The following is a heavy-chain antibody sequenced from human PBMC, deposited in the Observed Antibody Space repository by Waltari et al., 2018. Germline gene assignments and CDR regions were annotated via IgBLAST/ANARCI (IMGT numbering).Heavy chain of an antibody. Sequence: EVQLVESGGGLVQPGGSLRLSCAASGFIFNNYWMHLAPPATGKGLLSVSHINTDGRITNYADSVKGRFTISRDNAKNTLFLQMNSLRAEDTAVYYCVMYSSSFLGDCWGQGTLVTVSS. CDR2: INTDGRIT. D-gene: IGHD6-13*01. CDR3: VMYSSSFLGDC. CDR1: GFIFNNYW. J-gene: IGHJ4*02. V-gene: IGHV3-74*01.